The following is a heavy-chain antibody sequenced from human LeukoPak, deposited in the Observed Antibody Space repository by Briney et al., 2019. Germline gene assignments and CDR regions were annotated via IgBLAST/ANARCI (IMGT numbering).Heavy chain of an antibody. J-gene: IGHJ3*01. CDR1: DGSISSSTYY. CDR2: IYYTGST. V-gene: IGHV4-39*01. Sequence: SETLSLTCTVSDGSISSSTYYWGWIRQPPGRGLEWIGSIYYTGSTYYNSSLKSRVTISVDTSKNQFSLKLSSVTAADTVVYYCARLGKTSVTTSRAFDLWGQGTVVTVSS. CDR3: ARLGKTSVTTSRAFDL. D-gene: IGHD4-17*01.